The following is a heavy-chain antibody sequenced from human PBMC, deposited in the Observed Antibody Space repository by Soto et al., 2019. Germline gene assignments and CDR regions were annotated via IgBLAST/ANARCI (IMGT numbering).Heavy chain of an antibody. Sequence: LSLTCTVSGRSVSSGSYYWSWIRQPPGKGLEWIGYIYYSGSTNYNPSLKSRVTISVDTSKNQFSLKLSSVTAADTAVYYCARVGIADRWYVLTPIDYWGQGTLGTVPA. D-gene: IGHD6-13*01. CDR1: GRSVSSGSYY. CDR2: IYYSGST. J-gene: IGHJ4*02. CDR3: ARVGIADRWYVLTPIDY. V-gene: IGHV4-61*01.